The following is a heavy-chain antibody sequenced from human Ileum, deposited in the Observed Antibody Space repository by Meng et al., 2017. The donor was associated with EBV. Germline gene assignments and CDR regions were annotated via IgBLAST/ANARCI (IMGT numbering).Heavy chain of an antibody. CDR1: GGSFSGYY. CDR2: INHSGST. CDR3: ARGFYTYGSSCFDY. D-gene: IGHD6-13*01. J-gene: IGHJ4*02. Sequence: VTLYPEGAELFYPSGTLSLTCAVDGGSFSGYYWTWIRQPPGKGLEWIGEINHSGSTNYNPSLKSRVTISVDKNQFSLKLSSVTAADTAVYYCARGFYTYGSSCFDYWGQGTLVTVSS. V-gene: IGHV4-34*01.